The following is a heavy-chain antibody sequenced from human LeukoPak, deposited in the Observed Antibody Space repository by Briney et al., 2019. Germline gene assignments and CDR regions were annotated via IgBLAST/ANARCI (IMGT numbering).Heavy chain of an antibody. J-gene: IGHJ4*02. Sequence: SGGSLRLSCAASGFTFKSYAMHWVRQAPGKGLEWVAVISYDGSNKYYADSVKGRFTISRDNSKNTLYLQMNSLRAEDTAVYYCAREVRGGRDYDYWGQGTLVTVSS. CDR3: AREVRGGRDYDY. D-gene: IGHD3-10*01. V-gene: IGHV3-30-3*01. CDR2: ISYDGSNK. CDR1: GFTFKSYA.